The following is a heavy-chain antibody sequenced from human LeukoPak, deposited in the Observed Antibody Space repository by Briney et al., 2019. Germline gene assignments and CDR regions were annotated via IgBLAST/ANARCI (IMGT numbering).Heavy chain of an antibody. CDR3: ARDGDSSGSPQHY. V-gene: IGHV4-31*03. Sequence: SQTLSLTCTVSGGSISSGGYYWSWIRQLPGKGLEWIGYIDYGGSTYYNPSLKSRVIMSVDTSKNQFSLKLSSVTAADTAVYYCARDGDSSGSPQHYWGQRTLVTVSS. CDR2: IDYGGST. CDR1: GGSISSGGYY. D-gene: IGHD3-10*01. J-gene: IGHJ4*02.